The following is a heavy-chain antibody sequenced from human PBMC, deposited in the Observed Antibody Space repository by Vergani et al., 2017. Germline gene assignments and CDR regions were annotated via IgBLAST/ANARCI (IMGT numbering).Heavy chain of an antibody. D-gene: IGHD3-10*01. CDR1: GGSISSSSYY. CDR3: ARGSYYYGSGSYPYYYYGMDV. V-gene: IGHV4-39*07. Sequence: QLQLQESGPGLVKPSETLSLTCTVSGGSISSSSYYWGWIRQPPGKGLEWIGSIYYIGSTNYNPSLKSRVTISVDTSKNQFSLKLSSVTAADTAVYYCARGSYYYGSGSYPYYYYGMDVWGQGTTVTVSS. J-gene: IGHJ6*02. CDR2: IYYIGST.